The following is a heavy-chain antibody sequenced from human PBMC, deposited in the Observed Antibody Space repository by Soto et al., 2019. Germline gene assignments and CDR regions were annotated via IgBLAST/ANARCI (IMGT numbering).Heavy chain of an antibody. CDR1: GFTVSSNY. V-gene: IGHV3-53*01. J-gene: IGHJ6*02. CDR3: ERHFVGEKPRDYYYYGMDV. CDR2: IYSGGST. Sequence: GGSLRLSCAASGFTVSSNYMSWVRQAPGKGLEWVSVIYSGGSTYYADSVKGRFTISRDNSKNTLYLQMNSLRAEDTAVYHCERHFVGEKPRDYYYYGMDVWGQGTTVTVSS. D-gene: IGHD2-21*01.